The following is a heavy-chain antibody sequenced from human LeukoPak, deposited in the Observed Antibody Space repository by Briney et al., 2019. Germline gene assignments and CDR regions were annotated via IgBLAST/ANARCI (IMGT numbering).Heavy chain of an antibody. V-gene: IGHV5-51*01. J-gene: IGHJ4*02. D-gene: IGHD6-19*01. CDR2: IYPGDSDT. Sequence: GESLKISCQVSGFSFTNNWIGWVRQMPGKGLEWMGIIYPGDSDTRYSPSFQGQVTISADKSISTAYLQWSSLKASDTAMYYCARRIAVAGTDYWGQGTLVTVPS. CDR3: ARRIAVAGTDY. CDR1: GFSFTNNW.